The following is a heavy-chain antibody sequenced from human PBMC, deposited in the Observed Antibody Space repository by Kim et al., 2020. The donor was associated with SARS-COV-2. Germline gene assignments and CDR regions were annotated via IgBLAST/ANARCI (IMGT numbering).Heavy chain of an antibody. CDR3: ATDRGRYSYSRFDY. D-gene: IGHD5-18*01. J-gene: IGHJ4*02. V-gene: IGHV1-24*01. CDR1: GYTLTELS. CDR2: FDPEDGET. Sequence: ASVKVSCKVSGYTLTELSMHWVRQAPGKGLEWMGGFDPEDGETIYAQKFQGRVTMTEDTSTDTAYMELSSLRSEDTAVYYCATDRGRYSYSRFDYWGQGTLVTVSS.